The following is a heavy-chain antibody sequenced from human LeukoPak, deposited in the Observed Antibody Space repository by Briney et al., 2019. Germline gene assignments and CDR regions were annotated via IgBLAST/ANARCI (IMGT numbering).Heavy chain of an antibody. CDR1: GFTFTSSA. J-gene: IGHJ3*02. Sequence: SVKVSCKASGFTFTSSAMQWVRQARGQRLEWIGWIVVGSGNTNYAQKFQERVTITRDMSTSTAYMELSSLRSEDTAVYCCAAERATVTTSPNAFDIWGQGTMVTVSS. V-gene: IGHV1-58*02. CDR2: IVVGSGNT. D-gene: IGHD4-17*01. CDR3: AAERATVTTSPNAFDI.